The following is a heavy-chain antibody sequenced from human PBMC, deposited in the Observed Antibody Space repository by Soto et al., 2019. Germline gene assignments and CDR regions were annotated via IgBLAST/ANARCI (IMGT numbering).Heavy chain of an antibody. Sequence: GASVKVSCKVSGGTFSSYSISWVRQAPGQGLEWMGGIIPIFGTTNYAQKFQGRVTITEDKSTDTAYMELSSLRSEDTAVYYCAKSLEEGSMLRGAIPTTTYYYYGMDVWGQGTTVTVSS. CDR1: GGTFSSYS. CDR3: AKSLEEGSMLRGAIPTTTYYYYGMDV. CDR2: IIPIFGTT. V-gene: IGHV1-69*06. D-gene: IGHD3-10*01. J-gene: IGHJ6*02.